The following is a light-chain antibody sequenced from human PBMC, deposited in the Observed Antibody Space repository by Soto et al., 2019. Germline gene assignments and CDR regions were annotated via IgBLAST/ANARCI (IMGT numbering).Light chain of an antibody. CDR1: SSDVGSYNL. CDR2: EGS. V-gene: IGLV2-23*01. J-gene: IGLJ1*01. CDR3: CSYAVSSTRV. Sequence: QSALTQPASVSGSPGQSITISCTGTSSDVGSYNLVSWYQQHPGKAPRLMIYEGSKRPSGVSNRFSGSKSGNTASLTISGLQAEDEADYYCCSYAVSSTRVFGTGTKVTVL.